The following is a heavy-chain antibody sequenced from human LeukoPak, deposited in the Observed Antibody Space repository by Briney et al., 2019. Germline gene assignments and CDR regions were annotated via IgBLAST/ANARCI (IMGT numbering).Heavy chain of an antibody. V-gene: IGHV3-23*01. J-gene: IGHJ4*02. Sequence: GGSLRLSCAASGFPFSSYAMSWVRHAPGEGREWVSAISGSGGSTYYTDSVKGRFTIYRDISKNTQYLQMNSLRAEDTAVYYCAKDDSLRPSSFDYWGQGTLVTVSS. D-gene: IGHD2-21*02. CDR1: GFPFSSYA. CDR3: AKDDSLRPSSFDY. CDR2: ISGSGGST.